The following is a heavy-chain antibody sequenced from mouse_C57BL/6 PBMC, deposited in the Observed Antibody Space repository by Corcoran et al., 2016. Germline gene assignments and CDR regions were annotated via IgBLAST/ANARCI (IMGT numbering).Heavy chain of an antibody. CDR2: INTSSGVP. Sequence: QIQLVQSGPELKKHGETVKISCKASGYTFTTYGMSWVKQAPGKGLKWMGLINTSSGVPTYADDFKGRFAFSLETSASTSYLQINNLKNEDTATDVCASSEYYLDYWGQGTTLTVSS. J-gene: IGHJ2*01. CDR3: ASSEYYLDY. V-gene: IGHV9-3*01. CDR1: GYTFTTYG.